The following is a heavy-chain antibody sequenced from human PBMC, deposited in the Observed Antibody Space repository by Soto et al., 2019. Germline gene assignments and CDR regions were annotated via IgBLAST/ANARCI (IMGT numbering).Heavy chain of an antibody. J-gene: IGHJ4*02. CDR3: ARGTTSDKVDY. CDR2: MYNSGTT. D-gene: IGHD1-1*01. Sequence: PSETLSLTCTVSGGSITNNNYYWSWIRQPPGKGLEWIGHMYNSGTTYSNPSLKGRVTISGDTSKNQFSLNLSSVTAADTAVYYCARGTTSDKVDYWGQRTLVTVSS. V-gene: IGHV4-30-4*01. CDR1: GGSITNNNYY.